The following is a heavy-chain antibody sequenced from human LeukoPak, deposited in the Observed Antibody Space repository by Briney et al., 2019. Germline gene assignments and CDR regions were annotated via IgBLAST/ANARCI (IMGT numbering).Heavy chain of an antibody. Sequence: GGSLRLSCAASGFTFSSYAMSWVRQAPGKGLEWVSAISGSGGSTYYADSVKGRFTTSRDNSKNTLYLQMNSLRAEDTAVYYCAKDYSHDYGDYPFDYWGQGTLVTVSS. CDR3: AKDYSHDYGDYPFDY. CDR1: GFTFSSYA. D-gene: IGHD4-17*01. J-gene: IGHJ4*02. CDR2: ISGSGGST. V-gene: IGHV3-23*01.